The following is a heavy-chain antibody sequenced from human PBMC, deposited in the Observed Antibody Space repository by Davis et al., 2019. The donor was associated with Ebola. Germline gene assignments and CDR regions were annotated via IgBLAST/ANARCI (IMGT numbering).Heavy chain of an antibody. V-gene: IGHV3-11*04. CDR3: AREGYCSGGSCYSGGAFDI. Sequence: GESLKISCAASGFTFSDYYMSWIRQAPGKGLEWVSYISSSGSTIYYADSVKGRFTISRDNAKNSLYLQMNSLRAEDTAVYYCAREGYCSGGSCYSGGAFDIWGQGTMVTVSS. D-gene: IGHD2-15*01. CDR2: ISSSGSTI. J-gene: IGHJ3*02. CDR1: GFTFSDYY.